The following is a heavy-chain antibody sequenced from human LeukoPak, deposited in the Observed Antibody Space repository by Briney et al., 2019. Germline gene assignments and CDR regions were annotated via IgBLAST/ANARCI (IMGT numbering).Heavy chain of an antibody. J-gene: IGHJ3*02. D-gene: IGHD4-17*01. CDR2: IYHSGST. CDR1: GGSISTYY. CDR3: ARGIDTYGDYEPDGDAFDI. Sequence: SETLSLTCTVSGGSISTYYWNWIRQPPGKGLEWIGYIYHSGSTYYNPSLKSRVTISVDRSKNQFSLKLSSVTAADTAVYYCARGIDTYGDYEPDGDAFDIWGQGTMVTVSS. V-gene: IGHV4-59*12.